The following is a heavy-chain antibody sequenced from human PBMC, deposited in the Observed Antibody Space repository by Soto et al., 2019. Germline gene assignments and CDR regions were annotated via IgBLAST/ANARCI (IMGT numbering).Heavy chain of an antibody. Sequence: KPSETLSLTCAVYGGSFSGYYWSWIRQPPGKGLEWIGEINHSGSTNYNPSLKSRVTISVDTSKNQFSLKLSSVTAADTAVYYCARTRCSSTSCYWGYYGMDVWGQGTTVTVSS. CDR3: ARTRCSSTSCYWGYYGMDV. V-gene: IGHV4-34*01. D-gene: IGHD2-2*01. J-gene: IGHJ6*02. CDR2: INHSGST. CDR1: GGSFSGYY.